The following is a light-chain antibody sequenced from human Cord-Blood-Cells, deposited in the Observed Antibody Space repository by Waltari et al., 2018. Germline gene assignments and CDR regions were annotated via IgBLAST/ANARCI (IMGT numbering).Light chain of an antibody. V-gene: IGLV3-1*01. J-gene: IGLJ2*01. CDR2: KDS. CDR3: QAWDSSTAGV. Sequence: SYELTQPPSVSVSPGQTASITCSGDKLGDKYACWYQQKPGQSPVLVIYKDSKRPSGIPERFSCSNSGNTATLTISGTQAMDEADYYCQAWDSSTAGVFGGGTKLTIL. CDR1: KLGDKY.